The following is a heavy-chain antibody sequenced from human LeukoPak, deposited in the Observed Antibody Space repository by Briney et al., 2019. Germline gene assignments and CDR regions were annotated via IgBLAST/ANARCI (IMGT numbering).Heavy chain of an antibody. V-gene: IGHV4-39*01. J-gene: IGHJ5*02. CDR2: IYYGGST. Sequence: SETLSLTCTVSGDSISNSRYYWGWSRQPPGKGLDWIASIYYGGSTFYNPSLKSRVTISVDTSKNQFSLTLSSVTAADTAVYYCARQVLGSSSWYWCDPWGQGTLVTVSS. CDR3: ARQVLGSSSWYWCDP. CDR1: GDSISNSRYY. D-gene: IGHD6-13*01.